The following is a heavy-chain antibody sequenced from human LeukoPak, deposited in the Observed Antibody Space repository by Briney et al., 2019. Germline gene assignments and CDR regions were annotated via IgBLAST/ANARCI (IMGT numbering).Heavy chain of an antibody. J-gene: IGHJ4*02. CDR3: ARVSGYSYGGNDY. Sequence: PSEALSLTCTVSGGSISSSSYYWGWIRQPPGKGLEWIGSIYYSGSTYYNPSLKSRVTISVDTSKNQFSLKLSSVTAADTAAYYCARVSGYSYGGNDYWGQGTLVTVSS. CDR2: IYYSGST. CDR1: GGSISSSSYY. D-gene: IGHD5-18*01. V-gene: IGHV4-39*01.